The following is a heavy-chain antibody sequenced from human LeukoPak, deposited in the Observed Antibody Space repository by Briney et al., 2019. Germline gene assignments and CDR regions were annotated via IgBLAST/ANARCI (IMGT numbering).Heavy chain of an antibody. D-gene: IGHD5-24*01. CDR3: ARTPWPVEMATIFDY. J-gene: IGHJ4*02. CDR2: IYYSGST. V-gene: IGHV4-39*01. Sequence: SETLSLTCTVSGGSISSSSYYWGWIRQPPGKGLEWIGSIYYSGSTYYNPSLKSRVTISVDTSKNQFSLKLSSVTAADTAVYYCARTPWPVEMATIFDYWGQGTLVTVSS. CDR1: GGSISSSSYY.